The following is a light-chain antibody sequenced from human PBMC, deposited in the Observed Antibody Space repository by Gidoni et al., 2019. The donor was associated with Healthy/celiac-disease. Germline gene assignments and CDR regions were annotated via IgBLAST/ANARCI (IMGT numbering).Light chain of an antibody. CDR3: QQYNSYSKT. J-gene: IGKJ1*01. CDR1: QSISSW. CDR2: KAS. Sequence: EIQMTQSPSTLSASVGDRVTITCRASQSISSWLAWYRQKPGKAPKLLIYKASSLESGVPSRFSGSGSGTEFTLTISSLQPDDFATYYCQQYNSYSKTFGQGTKVEIK. V-gene: IGKV1-5*03.